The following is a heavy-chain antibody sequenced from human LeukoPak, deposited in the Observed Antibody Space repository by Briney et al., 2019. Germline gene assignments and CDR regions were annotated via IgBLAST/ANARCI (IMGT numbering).Heavy chain of an antibody. J-gene: IGHJ5*02. CDR3: ARGGAVLGTKYYWFVP. V-gene: IGHV1-2*06. Sequence: ASVPVSCKASGYTFTGYYMHWVRQAPAQGLEWMGRINLNSGGTNYAQNFQGRVTMTTDKSISTGYMELSRLRSDDTAVYYCARGGAVLGTKYYWFVPGGQGTLVTVSS. CDR2: INLNSGGT. CDR1: GYTFTGYY. D-gene: IGHD1-1*01.